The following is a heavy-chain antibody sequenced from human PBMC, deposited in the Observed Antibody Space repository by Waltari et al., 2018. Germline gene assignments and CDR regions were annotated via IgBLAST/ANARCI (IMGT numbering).Heavy chain of an antibody. CDR3: ARGSAHVATHDFWSGYPSSYYYYMDV. Sequence: QVQLQQWGAGLLQPSETLSPTCAVYGGSFSGYYWSLIRHPPGKGLEWIGEINHSGSTNYNPSLKSRVTISVDTSKNQFSLKLSSVTAADTAVYYCARGSAHVATHDFWSGYPSSYYYYMDVWGKGTTVTVSS. CDR2: INHSGST. V-gene: IGHV4-34*01. CDR1: GGSFSGYY. D-gene: IGHD3-3*01. J-gene: IGHJ6*03.